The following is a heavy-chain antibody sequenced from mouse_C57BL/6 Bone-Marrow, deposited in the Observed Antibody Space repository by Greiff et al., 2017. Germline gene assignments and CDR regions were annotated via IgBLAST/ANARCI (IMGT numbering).Heavy chain of an antibody. CDR3: TALYYGSMAY. V-gene: IGHV6-3*01. CDR2: IRLKSDNYAT. Sequence: EVMLVESGGGLVQPGGSMKLSCVASGFTFSNYWMNWVRQSPEKGLAWVAQIRLKSDNYATHYAESVKGRFTISRDDSKSSVYLQMNNLRAEDTGIYYCTALYYGSMAYWGQGTLVTVSA. D-gene: IGHD1-1*01. J-gene: IGHJ3*01. CDR1: GFTFSNYW.